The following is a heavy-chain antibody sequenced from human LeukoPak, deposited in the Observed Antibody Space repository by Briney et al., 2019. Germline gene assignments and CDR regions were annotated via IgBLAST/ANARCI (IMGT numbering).Heavy chain of an antibody. CDR2: INLNSGGT. J-gene: IGHJ4*02. V-gene: IGHV1-2*07. D-gene: IGHD3-16*01. CDR3: ARARAALRRDYDYVWGSYSSFDY. Sequence: SSVKVCFSPSGSPFTGYYMHWVRQAPGQGLEWMGWINLNSGGTNYAHTFPGTVTMTRDTSISTAYMELSRLRSDGTAVYYGARARAALRRDYDYVWGSYSSFDYGGKGTLATVS. CDR1: GSPFTGYY.